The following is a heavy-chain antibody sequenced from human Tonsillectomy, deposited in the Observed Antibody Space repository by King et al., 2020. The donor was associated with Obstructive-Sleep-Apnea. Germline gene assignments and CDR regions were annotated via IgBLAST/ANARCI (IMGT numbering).Heavy chain of an antibody. CDR3: ARSTTVVIDGWLDP. CDR2: IFYSGST. CDR1: GGAVSSYY. J-gene: IGHJ5*02. D-gene: IGHD4-23*01. V-gene: IGHV4-59*02. Sequence: QLQESGPGLVKPSETLSLTCTVSGGAVSSYYWNWIRQAPGKGLDWIGYIFYSGSTKYNPSLKSRVTISVDKSKNQVSLQLTSVTTADPAVYYCARSTTVVIDGWLDPWGQGTLVTVSS.